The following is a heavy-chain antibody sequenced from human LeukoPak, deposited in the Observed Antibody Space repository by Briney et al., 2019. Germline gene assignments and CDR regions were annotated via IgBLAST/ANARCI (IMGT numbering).Heavy chain of an antibody. CDR3: ARGDSYGPYYYYGMDV. Sequence: SQTLSLTCTVSGGSISSGGYYWSWICQHPGKGLEWIGYIYYSGSTYYNPSLKSRVTISVDTSKNQFSLKLSSVTAADTAVYYCARGDSYGPYYYYGMDVWGKGTTVTVSS. CDR2: IYYSGST. D-gene: IGHD5-18*01. V-gene: IGHV4-31*03. J-gene: IGHJ6*04. CDR1: GGSISSGGYY.